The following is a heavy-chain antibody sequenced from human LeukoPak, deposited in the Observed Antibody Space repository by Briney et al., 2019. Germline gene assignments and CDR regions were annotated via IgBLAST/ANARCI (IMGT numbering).Heavy chain of an antibody. CDR1: GDSVSSNSVT. D-gene: IGHD6-13*01. J-gene: IGHJ5*02. V-gene: IGHV6-1*01. Sequence: SQTLSLTCAISGDSVSSNSVTWNWIRQSPSRGLEWLGRTYYRSTWYNDYAVSVRGRITVNPDTSKNQFSLKLSSVTAADTAVYYCAREVEQQLLGHNWFDPWGQGTLVTVSS. CDR2: TYYRSTWYN. CDR3: AREVEQQLLGHNWFDP.